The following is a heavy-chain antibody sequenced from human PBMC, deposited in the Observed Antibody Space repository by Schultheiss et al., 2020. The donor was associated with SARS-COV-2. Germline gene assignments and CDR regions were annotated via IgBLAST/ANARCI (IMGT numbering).Heavy chain of an antibody. CDR2: ISYDGSNK. Sequence: GGSLRLSCAASGFTFSSYGMHWVRQAPGKGLEWVAVISYDGSNKYYADSVKGRFTISRDNAKNSLYLQMNSLRDEDTAVYYCARGLYSSSWFTHYYYYYGMDVWGQGTTVTVSS. D-gene: IGHD6-13*01. CDR1: GFTFSSYG. CDR3: ARGLYSSSWFTHYYYYYGMDV. J-gene: IGHJ6*02. V-gene: IGHV3-30*03.